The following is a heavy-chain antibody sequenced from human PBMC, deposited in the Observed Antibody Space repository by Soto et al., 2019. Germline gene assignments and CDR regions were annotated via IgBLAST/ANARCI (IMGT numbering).Heavy chain of an antibody. CDR1: GFVFSMYS. CDR2: IPQEGVDG. V-gene: IGHV3-7*03. Sequence: GGSLRLSCEVSGFVFSMYSMSWVRQTPGKGLEWVAKIPQEGVDGHYADSVKGRFTISRDNGKNSLYLQMNNLRAEDTAVYYCARDQLILSAHDFFYGSDVWGRGATVTVYS. D-gene: IGHD2-8*02. CDR3: ARDQLILSAHDFFYGSDV. J-gene: IGHJ6*02.